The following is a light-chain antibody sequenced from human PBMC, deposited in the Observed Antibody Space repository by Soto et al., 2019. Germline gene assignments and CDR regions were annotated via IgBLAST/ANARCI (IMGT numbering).Light chain of an antibody. CDR1: LSLPSRS. CDR3: QQYDYPPRT. Sequence: ELGLTHSPGTLSLSPGDRATLSCRSSLSLPSRSLAWYQQRPGQAPRVLISAASTRAADIPDRFSGSGSGTDFTLTINRLEPEDFAVYYCQQYDYPPRTFGQGTKVDI. V-gene: IGKV3-20*01. CDR2: AAS. J-gene: IGKJ1*01.